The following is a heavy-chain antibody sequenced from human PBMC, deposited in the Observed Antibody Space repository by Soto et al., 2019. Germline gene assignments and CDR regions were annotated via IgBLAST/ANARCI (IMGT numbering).Heavy chain of an antibody. J-gene: IGHJ6*04. V-gene: IGHV3-33*01. CDR1: GFTFSSYG. Sequence: GGSLRLSCAASGFTFSSYGMHWVRQAPGKGLEWVAVIWYDGSNKYYADSVKGRFTISRDNSKNTLYLQMNSLRAEDTAVYYCARDYDFWSRRGPTRESFPGYLDVWGKGTTVTVSS. CDR2: IWYDGSNK. CDR3: ARDYDFWSRRGPTRESFPGYLDV. D-gene: IGHD3-3*01.